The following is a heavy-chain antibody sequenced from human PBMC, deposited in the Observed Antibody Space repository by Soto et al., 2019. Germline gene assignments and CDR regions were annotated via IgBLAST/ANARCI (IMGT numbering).Heavy chain of an antibody. D-gene: IGHD3-22*01. Sequence: WGALRLSCAAFGFTFSSYGIHRVRQGPSKGLEWVAVISYDGSNKYYADSVKGRFTISRDNSKNTLYLQMNSLRAEDTAVYYCAKDWNYDSSGSNWFDPWGQGTLVTVSS. J-gene: IGHJ5*02. CDR3: AKDWNYDSSGSNWFDP. CDR2: ISYDGSNK. CDR1: GFTFSSYG. V-gene: IGHV3-30*18.